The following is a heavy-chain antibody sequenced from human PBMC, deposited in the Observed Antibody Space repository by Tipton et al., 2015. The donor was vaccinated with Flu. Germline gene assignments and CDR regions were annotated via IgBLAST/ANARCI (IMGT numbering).Heavy chain of an antibody. J-gene: IGHJ4*02. CDR2: IYHSGST. D-gene: IGHD6-19*01. CDR1: GYSISSGYY. V-gene: IGHV4-38-2*02. Sequence: TLSLICTVSGYSISSGYYWGWTRQPPGKGLEWIGSIYHSGSTYYNPSLKSRVTISVDTSKNQFSLKLSSVTAADTAVYYCAREGHSSGWYDWGQGTLVTVSS. CDR3: AREGHSSGWYD.